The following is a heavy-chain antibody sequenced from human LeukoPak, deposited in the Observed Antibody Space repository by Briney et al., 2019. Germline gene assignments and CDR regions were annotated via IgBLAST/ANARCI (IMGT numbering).Heavy chain of an antibody. V-gene: IGHV3-21*01. D-gene: IGHD1-1*01. CDR3: ARERYSRADFDY. CDR1: GFTFSSYS. CDR2: ISSSRSYI. Sequence: GGSLRLSCAASGFTFSSYSMNWVRQAPGKGLEWVSSISSSRSYIYYADSVKGRFTISRDNAKNSLYLQMNSLRAEDTAVYYCARERYSRADFDYWGQGTLVTVSS. J-gene: IGHJ4*02.